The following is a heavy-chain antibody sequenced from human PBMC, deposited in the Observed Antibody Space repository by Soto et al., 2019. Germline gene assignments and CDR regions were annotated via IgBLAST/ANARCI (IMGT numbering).Heavy chain of an antibody. D-gene: IGHD4-4*01. CDR2: IDGSGTAT. J-gene: IGHJ4*02. V-gene: IGHV3-11*01. CDR1: GFALVDY. Sequence: QVQLVESGGGLVRPGVSLRLSCTASGFALVDYMSWIRQAPGRGLEWVSYIDGSGTATYYTDSVKGRFTVSRDHAENSLYLQMDSLTAEDTAVYYCARDYRNKGFDHWGLGTLVTVSS. CDR3: ARDYRNKGFDH.